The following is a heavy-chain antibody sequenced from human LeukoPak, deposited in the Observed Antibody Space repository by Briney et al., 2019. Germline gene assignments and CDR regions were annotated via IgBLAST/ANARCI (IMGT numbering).Heavy chain of an antibody. V-gene: IGHV1-18*01. J-gene: IGHJ4*02. CDR2: ISAYNGNT. D-gene: IGHD5-18*01. Sequence: GASVKVSCKAAGYTFTTYGISWVRQAPGQGLEWMGWISAYNGNTNSAHKLQGRVTMTTDTSTSTAYMALRSLRSDDTAVYYCARATHSIQLWSGEYFDYWGQGTLVTVSS. CDR3: ARATHSIQLWSGEYFDY. CDR1: GYTFTTYG.